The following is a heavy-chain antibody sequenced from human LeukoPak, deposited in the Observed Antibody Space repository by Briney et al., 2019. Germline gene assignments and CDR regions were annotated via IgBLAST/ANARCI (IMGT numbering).Heavy chain of an antibody. CDR1: GYTFTSYG. Sequence: ASVKVSCKASGYTFTSYGISWVRQAPGQGLEWMGWISAYNGNTKYAQKLQGKVNMTTDTSTSTAYMEVRSLRSDDTGVYYCARKYGSGRSDYWGQGTLVTVSS. J-gene: IGHJ4*02. CDR2: ISAYNGNT. V-gene: IGHV1-18*01. D-gene: IGHD3-10*01. CDR3: ARKYGSGRSDY.